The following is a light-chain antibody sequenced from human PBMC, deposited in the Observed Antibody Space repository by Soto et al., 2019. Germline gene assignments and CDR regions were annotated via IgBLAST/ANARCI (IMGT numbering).Light chain of an antibody. Sequence: DIQLTQSPSFRSASIGDRATITSRASQGIRRFLAWYQQKPGKAPNLLSSGASILRTGVPSRFSGSGSGTEFTLPISSLQPDDFVTDYCQHLNTYPLTFGGGTKVEI. J-gene: IGKJ4*01. CDR3: QHLNTYPLT. CDR2: GAS. V-gene: IGKV1-9*01. CDR1: QGIRRF.